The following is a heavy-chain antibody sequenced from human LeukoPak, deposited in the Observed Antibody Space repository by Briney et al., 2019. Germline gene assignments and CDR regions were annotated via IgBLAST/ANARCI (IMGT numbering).Heavy chain of an antibody. CDR3: ARDTAMVTYYYYGMDV. CDR1: GFTFSSYA. Sequence: HPGGSLRLSCAASGFTFSSYAMHWVRQAPGKGLEWGAVISYDGSNKYYADSVKGRFTISRDSSKNTLYLQMNSLRAEDTAVYYCARDTAMVTYYYYGMDVWGQGTTVTVSS. J-gene: IGHJ6*02. V-gene: IGHV3-30*04. CDR2: ISYDGSNK. D-gene: IGHD5-18*01.